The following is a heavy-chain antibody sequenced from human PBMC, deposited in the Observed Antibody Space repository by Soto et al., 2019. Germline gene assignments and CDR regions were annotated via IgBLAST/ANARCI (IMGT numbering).Heavy chain of an antibody. D-gene: IGHD2-21*02. CDR3: ARKTDGHKPLDD. CDR1: GHTISSNNW. V-gene: IGHV4-28*01. J-gene: IGHJ4*02. Sequence: PSETLSLTCAVSGHTISSNNWWGWSRQPPGKGLEWIGYIYYNGDSYYNPSLQSRVTMSVDTSKNQFSLNLRSVTAVDTAIYYRARKTDGHKPLDDWGQGTRVNVSS. CDR2: IYYNGDS.